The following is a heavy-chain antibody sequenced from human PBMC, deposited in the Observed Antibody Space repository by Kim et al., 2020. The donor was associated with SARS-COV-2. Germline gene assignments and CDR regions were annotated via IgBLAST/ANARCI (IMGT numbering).Heavy chain of an antibody. CDR3: ARVLQQQLVRGHYYYGMDV. CDR1: GYTFTSYY. CDR2: INPSGGST. V-gene: IGHV1-46*01. J-gene: IGHJ6*02. D-gene: IGHD6-13*01. Sequence: ASVKVSCKASGYTFTSYYMHWVRQAPGQGLEWMGIINPSGGSTSYAQKFQGRVTMTRDTSTSTVYMELSSLRSEDTAVYYCARVLQQQLVRGHYYYGMDVWGQGTTVTVSS.